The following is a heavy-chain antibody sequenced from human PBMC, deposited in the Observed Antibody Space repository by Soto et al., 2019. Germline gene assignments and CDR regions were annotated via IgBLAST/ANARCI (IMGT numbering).Heavy chain of an antibody. CDR1: GYPFTHYG. D-gene: IGHD3-10*01. Sequence: QVQLVQSGAEVKKPGASVKVSCQTSGYPFTHYGIGWVRQAPGLGLEWMGWISPYNGNTNYAQNLQGRVTLTTDTSTSTVFLEVRSLKSEDTAVYYCARDQSFDRKYYYGIDVWGQGTTITVSS. J-gene: IGHJ6*02. V-gene: IGHV1-18*01. CDR3: ARDQSFDRKYYYGIDV. CDR2: ISPYNGNT.